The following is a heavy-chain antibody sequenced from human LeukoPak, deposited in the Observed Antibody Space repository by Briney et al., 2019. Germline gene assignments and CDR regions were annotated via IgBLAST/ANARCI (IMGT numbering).Heavy chain of an antibody. CDR1: GYTFTSYG. D-gene: IGHD6-6*01. CDR3: ARDRPSIAARPDYYYYYYYMDV. CDR2: ISAYNGNT. V-gene: IGHV1-18*01. J-gene: IGHJ6*03. Sequence: ASVKVSCKASGYTFTSYGISWVRQAPGQGLEWMGWISAYNGNTNYAQKLQGRVTMTTDTSTSTAYMELRSLRSEDTAVYYCARDRPSIAARPDYYYYYYYMDVWGKGTTVTVSS.